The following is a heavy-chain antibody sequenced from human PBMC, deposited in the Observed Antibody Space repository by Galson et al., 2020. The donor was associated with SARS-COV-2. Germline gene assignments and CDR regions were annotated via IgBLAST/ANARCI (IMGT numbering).Heavy chain of an antibody. Sequence: TGGSLRLSCAASGFTFSSYGMHWVRQAPGKGLEWVAIIWYDGSDNYYVDSVKDRLTISRNNSKNTVSLQMNSLRAEDTGVYYCAKGGPIVNYFYGMDVWGQGTTVTVSS. CDR2: IWYDGSDN. D-gene: IGHD1-26*01. V-gene: IGHV3-33*06. CDR1: GFTFSSYG. J-gene: IGHJ6*02. CDR3: AKGGPIVNYFYGMDV.